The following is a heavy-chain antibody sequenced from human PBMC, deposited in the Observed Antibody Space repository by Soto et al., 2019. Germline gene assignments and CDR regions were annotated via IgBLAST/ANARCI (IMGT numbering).Heavy chain of an antibody. CDR2: INPNSGNT. CDR3: AIHCYDSSGYYYGRYYYGMDV. D-gene: IGHD3-22*01. Sequence: ASVKVSCKASGYTFTSYDINWVGQATGRGLEWMGWINPNSGNTGYAQKFQGRVTMTRNTSRSTAYMEMSSLRSEDTAVYYCAIHCYDSSGYYYGRYYYGMDVWAQGTTVTVS. J-gene: IGHJ6*02. V-gene: IGHV1-8*01. CDR1: GYTFTSYD.